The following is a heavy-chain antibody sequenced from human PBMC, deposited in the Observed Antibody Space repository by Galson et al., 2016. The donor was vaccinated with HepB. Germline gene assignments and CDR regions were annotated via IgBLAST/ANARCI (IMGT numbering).Heavy chain of an antibody. CDR3: ARESTVYYGVDV. V-gene: IGHV3-48*02. CDR1: RITISSHS. Sequence: SLRLSCAASRITISSHSMNWVRQAPGKGLEWVSYISSSSNNIYYVDSVKGRFTNSRDNAKNSLYLQMNSLRDEDTAVYFCARESTVYYGVDVWGQGTTVTVSS. J-gene: IGHJ6*02. CDR2: ISSSSNNI. D-gene: IGHD4-17*01.